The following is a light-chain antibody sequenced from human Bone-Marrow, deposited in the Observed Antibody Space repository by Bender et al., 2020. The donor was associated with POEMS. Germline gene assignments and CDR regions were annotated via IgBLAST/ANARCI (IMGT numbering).Light chain of an antibody. J-gene: IGLJ2*01. CDR3: PAWDSATAF. CDR1: NSNIGTNA. V-gene: IGLV1-44*01. CDR2: SDN. Sequence: QSVLTQPPSASGTPGQRVTISCSGSNSNIGTNAVNWYKQFPGTAPNLLIYSDNQRPSGFPDRFYAFKSGTAASLAISGLQSEDEADYYCPAWDSATAFFGGGTKLTVL.